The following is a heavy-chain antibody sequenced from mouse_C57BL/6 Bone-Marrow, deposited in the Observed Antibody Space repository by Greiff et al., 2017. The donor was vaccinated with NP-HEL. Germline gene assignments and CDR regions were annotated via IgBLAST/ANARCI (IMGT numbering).Heavy chain of an antibody. Sequence: QVQLQQPGAELVRPGSSVKLSCKASGYTFTSYWMDWVKQRPGQGLEWIGNIYPSDSETHYNPKFKDKATLTVDKSSSTAYMQLSSLTSDDYAVSYGASCNEGFAYWGQGTPVTVSA. CDR2: IYPSDSET. V-gene: IGHV1-61*01. CDR3: ASCNEGFAY. J-gene: IGHJ3*01. CDR1: GYTFTSYW.